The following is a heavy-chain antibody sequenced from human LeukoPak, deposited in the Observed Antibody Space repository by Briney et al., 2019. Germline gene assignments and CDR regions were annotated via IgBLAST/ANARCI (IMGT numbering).Heavy chain of an antibody. Sequence: GGSLRLSCAASGFTVSSNYMSWVRQAPGKGLEWVSVIYSGGSTYYADSVKGRFTISRDNSKNTLYLQMNSLRAEDTAVYYCARDRGKVGATPYYFDYWGQGTLVTVSS. CDR1: GFTVSSNY. V-gene: IGHV3-66*01. CDR2: IYSGGST. J-gene: IGHJ4*02. CDR3: ARDRGKVGATPYYFDY. D-gene: IGHD1-26*01.